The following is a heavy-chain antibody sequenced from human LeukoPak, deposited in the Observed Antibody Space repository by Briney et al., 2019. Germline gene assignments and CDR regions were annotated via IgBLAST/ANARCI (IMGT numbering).Heavy chain of an antibody. CDR3: ARAPQLDDAFDI. V-gene: IGHV4-39*07. J-gene: IGHJ3*02. D-gene: IGHD6-13*01. CDR1: GGSISSSSYY. CDR2: IYYSGST. Sequence: SETLSLTCTVSGGSISSSSYYWGWIRQPPGKGLEWIGSIYYSGSTYYNPSLKSRVTISVDTSKNQFSLKLSSVTAADTAVYYCARAPQLDDAFDIWGQGTMVTVSS.